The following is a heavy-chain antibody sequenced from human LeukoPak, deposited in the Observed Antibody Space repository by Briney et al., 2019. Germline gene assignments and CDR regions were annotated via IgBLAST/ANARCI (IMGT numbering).Heavy chain of an antibody. V-gene: IGHV1-18*01. CDR1: GYTFTSYG. D-gene: IGHD2-15*01. J-gene: IGHJ5*02. Sequence: ASVKVSCKASGYTFTSYGISWVRQAPGQGLEWMGWISAYNGNTNYAQKLQGRVTMTTDTSTSTAYMELRSLRSDDTAVYYCARGVCSGGSCYSLENWFDPWGQRTLVTVSS. CDR3: ARGVCSGGSCYSLENWFDP. CDR2: ISAYNGNT.